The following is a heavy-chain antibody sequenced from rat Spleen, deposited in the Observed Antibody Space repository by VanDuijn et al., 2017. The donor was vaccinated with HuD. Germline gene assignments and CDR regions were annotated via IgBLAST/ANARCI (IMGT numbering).Heavy chain of an antibody. Sequence: VQLVESGGGLVQPGRSLQLSCAASGFTFNNYDMAWVRQAPKKGLEWVASISNGGDNTYYRDSVKGRFTISRDNAKSTLYLQMDSLRSEDTATYYCARHSYGGYGWFAYWGQGTLVTVSS. V-gene: IGHV5-25*01. CDR2: ISNGGDNT. CDR3: ARHSYGGYGWFAY. CDR1: GFTFNNYD. J-gene: IGHJ3*01. D-gene: IGHD1-11*01.